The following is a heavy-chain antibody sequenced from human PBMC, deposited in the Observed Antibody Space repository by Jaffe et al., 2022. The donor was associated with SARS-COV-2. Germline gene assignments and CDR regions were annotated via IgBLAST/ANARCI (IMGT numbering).Heavy chain of an antibody. CDR2: IYYSGST. D-gene: IGHD2-8*02. Sequence: QVQLQESGPGLVKPSETLSLTCTVSGGSFTNYFWSWIRQPPGKGLEWVGYIYYSGSTNYNPSLKSRVTISLDTSKNQFSLKVRSVTAADTAVYYCARTGGGRGGLWGQGALVTVSS. J-gene: IGHJ4*02. V-gene: IGHV4-59*08. CDR1: GGSFTNYF. CDR3: ARTGGGRGGL.